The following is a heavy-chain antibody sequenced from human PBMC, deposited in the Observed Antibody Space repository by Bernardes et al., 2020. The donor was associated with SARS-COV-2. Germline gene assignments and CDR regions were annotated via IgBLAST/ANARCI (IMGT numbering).Heavy chain of an antibody. CDR2: IYWDDDK. Sequence: SGPTLVKPTQTLTLTCSFSGFSLTTSGVGVGWIRQPPGKALEWLALIYWDDDKRYSPSLKSRLTITKDTSKNQVVLTMYNMDPVDTATCHCAHGGLAVANRWFDPWGQEILSTVAS. CDR1: GFSLTTSGVG. D-gene: IGHD6-19*01. CDR3: AHGGLAVANRWFDP. J-gene: IGHJ5*02. V-gene: IGHV2-5*02.